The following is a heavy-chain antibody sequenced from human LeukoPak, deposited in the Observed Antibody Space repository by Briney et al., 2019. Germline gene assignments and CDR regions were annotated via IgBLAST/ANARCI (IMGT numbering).Heavy chain of an antibody. CDR2: INHSGST. V-gene: IGHV4-34*01. D-gene: IGHD3-22*01. Sequence: PSETLSLTCAVYGGSFSGYYWSWIRQPPGKGLEWIGEINHSGSTNYNPSLKSRVTISVDTSKNQLSLKLSSLTAADTAVYYCARGWVIVAWGQGTLVTVSS. CDR1: GGSFSGYY. J-gene: IGHJ5*02. CDR3: ARGWVIVA.